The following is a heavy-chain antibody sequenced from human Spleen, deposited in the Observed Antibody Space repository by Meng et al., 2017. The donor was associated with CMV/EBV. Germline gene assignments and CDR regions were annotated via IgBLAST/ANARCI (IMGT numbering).Heavy chain of an antibody. V-gene: IGHV3-30-3*01. CDR2: ISYDGSNK. CDR1: GFIFSTYE. Sequence: GGSLRLSCAASGFIFSTYEMNWVRQAPGKGLEWVAVISYDGSNKYYADSVKGRFTISRDNSKNTLYLQMNSLRAEDTAVYYCARAPQYSSLDYWGQGTLVTVSS. CDR3: ARAPQYSSLDY. D-gene: IGHD6-6*01. J-gene: IGHJ4*02.